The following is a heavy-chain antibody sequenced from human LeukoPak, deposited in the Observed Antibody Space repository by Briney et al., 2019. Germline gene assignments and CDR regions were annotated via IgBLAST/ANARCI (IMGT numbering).Heavy chain of an antibody. CDR1: GGSISSGYY. V-gene: IGHV4-38-2*02. D-gene: IGHD1-26*01. J-gene: IGHJ4*02. CDR3: ARGGGANFDY. Sequence: SQTLSLTCTVSGGSISSGYYWGWIRQPPGKGLEWIGSIYHSGSTYYNPSLKSRVTISVDTSKNQFSLKLSSVTAADTAVYYCARGGGANFDYWGQGTLVTVSS. CDR2: IYHSGST.